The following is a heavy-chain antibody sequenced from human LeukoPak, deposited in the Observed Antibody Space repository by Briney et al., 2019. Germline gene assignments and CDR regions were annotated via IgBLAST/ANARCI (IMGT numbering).Heavy chain of an antibody. Sequence: ASVKVSCKTSGYTFSEYYIYWVRQAPGQGLEWMGWIDPSTGGTNYAQNFQGRVTMTRDTSITTAYMELSSLTSDDTAIYYCARGHYSTGWNLFDNWGQGTLVTVSS. V-gene: IGHV1-2*02. CDR2: IDPSTGGT. J-gene: IGHJ4*02. CDR1: GYTFSEYY. D-gene: IGHD6-19*01. CDR3: ARGHYSTGWNLFDN.